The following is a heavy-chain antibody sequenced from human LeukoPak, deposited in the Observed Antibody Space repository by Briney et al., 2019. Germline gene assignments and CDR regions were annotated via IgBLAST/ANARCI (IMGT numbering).Heavy chain of an antibody. Sequence: PSETLSLTCTVSGGSTSSSSYYWGWIRQPPGKGLEWIGSIYYSGSTYDNPSLKSRVTMSVAMSKNQFSLKLNSVTAADTAVYYCARHSSGWLSYFDYWGQGTLVTVSS. D-gene: IGHD6-19*01. V-gene: IGHV4-39*01. CDR2: IYYSGST. J-gene: IGHJ4*02. CDR1: GGSTSSSSYY. CDR3: ARHSSGWLSYFDY.